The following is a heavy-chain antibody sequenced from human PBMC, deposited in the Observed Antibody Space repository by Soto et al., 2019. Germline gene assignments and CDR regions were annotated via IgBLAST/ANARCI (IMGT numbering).Heavy chain of an antibody. CDR2: IFYSGST. V-gene: IGHV4-31*03. CDR3: ASTEDFFDY. CDR1: GVSLTSGTYY. Sequence: PSETLSLTCSVSGVSLTSGTYYWSWIRQHPGKGLEWIGYIFYSGSTDYNPSLKSRVNISVDTSKNQFSLKLSSVTAADTAVHYCASTEDFFDYWGQGTLVTVSS. J-gene: IGHJ4*02.